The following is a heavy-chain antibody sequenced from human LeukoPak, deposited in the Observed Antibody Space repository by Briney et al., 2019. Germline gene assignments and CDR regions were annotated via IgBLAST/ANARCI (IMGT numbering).Heavy chain of an antibody. CDR3: ARDLRSTVVTPPDNGDY. CDR2: ISGSGSGSST. V-gene: IGHV3-23*01. J-gene: IGHJ4*02. CDR1: GFTFSSSA. D-gene: IGHD4-23*01. Sequence: GGSLRLSCAASGFTFSSSAMSWVRQAPGKGLEWVSTISGSGSGSSTYYADSVKGRFTISRDNAKNSLYLQMNSLRAEDTAVYYCARDLRSTVVTPPDNGDYWGQGTLVTVSS.